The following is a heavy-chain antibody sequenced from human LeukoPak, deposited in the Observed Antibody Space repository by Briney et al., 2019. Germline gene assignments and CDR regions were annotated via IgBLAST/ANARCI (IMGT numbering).Heavy chain of an antibody. Sequence: PSETLSLTCTVSGGSISSSSYYWGWIRQPPGKGLEWIGSIYYSGNTYYNASLKSQVSISIDTSKNQFSLRLTSVTAADTAVYFCAREDDDYDSSGFYREGYFDYWGQGTLVTVSS. J-gene: IGHJ4*02. D-gene: IGHD3-22*01. CDR1: GGSISSSSYY. CDR2: IYYSGNT. CDR3: AREDDDYDSSGFYREGYFDY. V-gene: IGHV4-39*02.